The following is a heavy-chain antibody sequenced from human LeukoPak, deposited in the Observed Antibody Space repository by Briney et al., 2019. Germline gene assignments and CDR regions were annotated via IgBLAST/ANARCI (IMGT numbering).Heavy chain of an antibody. Sequence: SETLSLTCTVSGASISSSNWWTWVRQPPGEALEWIGEIYHAGSTKYNPSLRSRLTISVDKSKNSFSLSLTSVTAADTAFYYCARSAAVTGQFDFWGPGTLVTVSS. CDR2: IYHAGST. V-gene: IGHV4-4*02. D-gene: IGHD6-19*01. CDR3: ARSAAVTGQFDF. J-gene: IGHJ4*02. CDR1: GASISSSNW.